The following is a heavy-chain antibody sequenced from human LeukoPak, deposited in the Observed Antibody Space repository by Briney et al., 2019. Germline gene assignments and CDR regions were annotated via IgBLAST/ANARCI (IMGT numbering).Heavy chain of an antibody. V-gene: IGHV4-30-4*01. CDR3: ARDVLRYCSSTSCYHYYYYYGMDV. D-gene: IGHD2-2*01. CDR1: GGSISSGDYY. J-gene: IGHJ6*04. Sequence: SETLSLTCTVSGGSISSGDYYWSWIRQPPGKGLEWIGYIYYSGSTYYNPSLKSRVTISVDTSKNQFSLKLSSVTAADTAVYYCARDVLRYCSSTSCYHYYYYYGMDVWGEGTTVTVSS. CDR2: IYYSGST.